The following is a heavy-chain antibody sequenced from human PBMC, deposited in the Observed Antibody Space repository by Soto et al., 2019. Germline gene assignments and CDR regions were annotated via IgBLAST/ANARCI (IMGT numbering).Heavy chain of an antibody. CDR2: IQSSGDA. CDR1: SGSISNYQ. V-gene: IGHV4-59*13. J-gene: IGHJ5*02. D-gene: IGHD3-9*01. CDR3: AMGGSTLSTINWFDP. Sequence: SETLSLTCTVSSGSISNYQWSWIRQPPGKGLEWIGCIQSSGDAKYNPALKSRVTMSLETSKNQFSLKLKSVSAADTAVYFCAMGGSTLSTINWFDPWGPGAPVT.